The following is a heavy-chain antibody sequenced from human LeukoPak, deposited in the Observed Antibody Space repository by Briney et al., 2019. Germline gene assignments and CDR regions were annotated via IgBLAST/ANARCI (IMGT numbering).Heavy chain of an antibody. J-gene: IGHJ4*02. CDR3: ARQLAGLFFNS. CDR1: GDSVSSTTSY. CDR2: IFYSGIT. V-gene: IGHV4-39*01. D-gene: IGHD6-19*01. Sequence: PSETLSLTCTVSGDSVSSTTSYWTWIRQPPGQGLEYIGSIFYSGITFYNPSLKSRATMSVDTSKNQFSLKLNSVTAADTAVYFCARQLAGLFFNSWGQGTLVAVSS.